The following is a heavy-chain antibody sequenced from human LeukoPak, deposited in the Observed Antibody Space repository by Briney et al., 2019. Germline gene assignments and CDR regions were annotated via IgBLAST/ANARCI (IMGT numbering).Heavy chain of an antibody. Sequence: GGSLRLSCAASRFTLSSYWMHWVRQAPGKGLVWVSRINTDGSSTNYADSVKGRFTISRDNAMNTLYLQMNNLRDEDTAVYYCASRTGVYWGQGTVVSVSS. D-gene: IGHD1-14*01. V-gene: IGHV3-74*01. CDR3: ASRTGVY. CDR2: INTDGSST. CDR1: RFTLSSYW. J-gene: IGHJ4*02.